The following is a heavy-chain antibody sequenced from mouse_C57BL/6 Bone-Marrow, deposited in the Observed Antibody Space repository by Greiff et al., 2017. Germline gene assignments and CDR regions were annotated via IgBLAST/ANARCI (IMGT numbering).Heavy chain of an antibody. CDR1: GYTFTSYW. CDR3: ARREGVATRAMDY. D-gene: IGHD1-1*01. Sequence: QVQLQQPGAELVKPGASVKMSCKASGYTFTSYWITWVKQRPGQGLEWIGDIYPGSGSTNYNEKFKSKATLTVDTSSSTAYMQLSSLTSEDSAVYYCARREGVATRAMDYWGQGTSVTVSS. J-gene: IGHJ4*01. V-gene: IGHV1-55*01. CDR2: IYPGSGST.